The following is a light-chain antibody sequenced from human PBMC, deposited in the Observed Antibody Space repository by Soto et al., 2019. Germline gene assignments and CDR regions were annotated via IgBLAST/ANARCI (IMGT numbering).Light chain of an antibody. V-gene: IGLV2-14*03. CDR1: SSDIGAYNF. CDR2: DVN. CDR3: TSWTTSTTMI. Sequence: QSVLTQPASVSGSPGQSITISCTGTSSDIGAYNFVSWYQQHPGKAPKLMLYDVNIRPSGVSNRFSGSKSGNTASLTISGRQAEDEAYYYGTSWTTSTTMIFGGGTKLTVL. J-gene: IGLJ2*01.